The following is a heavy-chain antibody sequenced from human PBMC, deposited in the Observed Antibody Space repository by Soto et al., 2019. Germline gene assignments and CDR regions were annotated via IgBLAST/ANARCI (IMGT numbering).Heavy chain of an antibody. CDR1: GYTFTGYY. Sequence: SVKVSFKASGYTFTGYYMHWVRQAPGQGLEWLGWINPNSGGTNYAQKFQGWVTMTRDTSISTAYMELSRLTSDDTAIYYCARQRYSSGWNYFQHWGQGTLVTVSS. D-gene: IGHD6-19*01. J-gene: IGHJ1*01. CDR3: ARQRYSSGWNYFQH. CDR2: INPNSGGT. V-gene: IGHV1-2*04.